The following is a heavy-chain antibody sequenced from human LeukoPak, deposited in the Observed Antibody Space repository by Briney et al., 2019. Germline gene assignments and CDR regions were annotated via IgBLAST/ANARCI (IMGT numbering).Heavy chain of an antibody. CDR3: AREVVPAAAGGR. Sequence: PSETLSLTCTVSGGSISSQYWSWIRQPPGKGLEWIGYIYNSGSTHYSPSLKSRVTISVDTSKNQFSLKLSSVTAADTAVYYCAREVVPAAAGGRWGQGTLVTVSS. CDR2: IYNSGST. J-gene: IGHJ4*02. V-gene: IGHV4-59*11. D-gene: IGHD2-2*01. CDR1: GGSISSQY.